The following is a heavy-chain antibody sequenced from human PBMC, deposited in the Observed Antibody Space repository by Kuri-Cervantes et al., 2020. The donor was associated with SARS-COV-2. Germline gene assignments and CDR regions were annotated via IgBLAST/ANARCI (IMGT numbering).Heavy chain of an antibody. Sequence: ESLKISCAVYGGSFSGYYWSWIRQPPGKGLEWIGEINHSGSTNYNPSLKSRVTISVDTSKNQFSLKLGSVTATDTAVYYCARRAYCSSTSCSYNWFDPWGQGTLVTVSS. CDR2: INHSGST. CDR1: GGSFSGYY. J-gene: IGHJ5*02. CDR3: ARRAYCSSTSCSYNWFDP. V-gene: IGHV4-34*01. D-gene: IGHD2-2*01.